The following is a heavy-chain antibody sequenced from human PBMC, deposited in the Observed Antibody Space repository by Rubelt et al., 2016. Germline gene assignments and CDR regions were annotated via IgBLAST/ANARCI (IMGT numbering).Heavy chain of an antibody. V-gene: IGHV1-18*01. J-gene: IGHJ5*02. CDR3: ARDPTTRFTSTGWFDP. D-gene: IGHD5-12*01. Sequence: QVQLVQSGAEVKKPGASVKVSCKASGYTFTSYGISWVRQAPGQGLEWMGWISASNGNTNYAQKPQGSVTMNPDTSPSTAYMELRSLRADDTAVYYCARDPTTRFTSTGWFDPWGQGTLVTVSS. CDR2: ISASNGNT. CDR1: GYTFTSYG.